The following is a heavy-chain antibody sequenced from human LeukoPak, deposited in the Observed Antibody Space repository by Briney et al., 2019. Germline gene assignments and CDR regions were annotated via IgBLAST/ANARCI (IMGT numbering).Heavy chain of an antibody. Sequence: PGGSLRLSCAASGFTFSSYGMHWVRQAPGKGLEWVAVISYDGSNKYYADSVKGRFTISRDNSKNTLYLQMNSLRAEDTAVYYCAETVGIAAAGTGVGGLDYWGQGTLVTVSS. CDR3: AETVGIAAAGTGVGGLDY. V-gene: IGHV3-30*18. CDR2: ISYDGSNK. D-gene: IGHD6-13*01. J-gene: IGHJ4*02. CDR1: GFTFSSYG.